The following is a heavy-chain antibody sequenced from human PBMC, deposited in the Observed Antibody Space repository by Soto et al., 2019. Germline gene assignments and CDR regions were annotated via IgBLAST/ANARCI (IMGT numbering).Heavy chain of an antibody. Sequence: GGSLRLSCAASGFTFSSYGMHWVRQAPGKGLEWVAVISYDGSNKYYADSVKGRFTISRDNSKNTLYLQMNSLRAEDTAVYYCAKDRYLIRDFWQIAPTSHNGYYDSSGYSDYWGQGTLVTVSS. CDR2: ISYDGSNK. V-gene: IGHV3-30*18. J-gene: IGHJ4*02. CDR1: GFTFSSYG. D-gene: IGHD3-22*01. CDR3: AKDRYLIRDFWQIAPTSHNGYYDSSGYSDY.